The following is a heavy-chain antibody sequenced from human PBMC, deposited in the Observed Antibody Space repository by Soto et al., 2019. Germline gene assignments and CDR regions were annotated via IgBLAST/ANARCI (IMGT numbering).Heavy chain of an antibody. Sequence: GASVKVSCKASGYTFTNYYMHWVRQAPGQGLEWMGWINPRSGGTKYAQAFQDRVTMTRDESISTAYMAVTRPRHAHTAVSFCARSDESTSYPLDLWVQGTLVTVSS. CDR1: GYTFTNYY. D-gene: IGHD2-2*01. V-gene: IGHV1-2*02. CDR3: ARSDESTSYPLDL. J-gene: IGHJ5*02. CDR2: INPRSGGT.